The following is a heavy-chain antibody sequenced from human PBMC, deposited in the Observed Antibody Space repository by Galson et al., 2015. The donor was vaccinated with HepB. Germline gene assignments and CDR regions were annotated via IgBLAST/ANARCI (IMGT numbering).Heavy chain of an antibody. D-gene: IGHD6-19*01. CDR1: GYTFTGYY. J-gene: IGHJ4*02. V-gene: IGHV1-2*04. CDR2: INPNSGGT. CDR3: ARDIGSLEAGTSFDY. Sequence: SVKVSCKASGYTFTGYYMHWVRQAPGQGLEWMGWINPNSGGTNYAQKFQGWVTMTRDTSISTAYMELSRLRSDDTAVYYCARDIGSLEAGTSFDYWGQGTLVTVSS.